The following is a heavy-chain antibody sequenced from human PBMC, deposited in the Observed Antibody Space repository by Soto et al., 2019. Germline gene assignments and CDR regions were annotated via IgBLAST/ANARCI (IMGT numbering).Heavy chain of an antibody. V-gene: IGHV3-21*01. CDR1: GFTFSSYS. CDR3: ARVFLLMNDYSNYDY. J-gene: IGHJ4*02. CDR2: ISSSSSYI. D-gene: IGHD4-4*01. Sequence: VQLVESGGGLVKPGGSLRLSCAASGFTFSSYSMNWVRQAPGKGLEWVSSISSSSSYIYYADSVKGRFTISRDNAKNSLYLQMNSLRAEDTAVYYCARVFLLMNDYSNYDYWGQGTLVTVSS.